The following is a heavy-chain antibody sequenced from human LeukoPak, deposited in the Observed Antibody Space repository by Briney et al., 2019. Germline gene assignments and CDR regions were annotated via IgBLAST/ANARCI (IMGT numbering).Heavy chain of an antibody. Sequence: GRSLRLSCTASGFTFGDYAMSWVRQAPGKGLEWVGLIRSKAYGGTAEYAASVKGRFTISRDDSKSTAYLQMNSLKTEDTAVYYCTRRPTVTTKGFWSDPWGQGTLVTVSS. CDR3: TRRPTVTTKGFWSDP. J-gene: IGHJ5*02. D-gene: IGHD4-11*01. V-gene: IGHV3-49*04. CDR2: IRSKAYGGTA. CDR1: GFTFGDYA.